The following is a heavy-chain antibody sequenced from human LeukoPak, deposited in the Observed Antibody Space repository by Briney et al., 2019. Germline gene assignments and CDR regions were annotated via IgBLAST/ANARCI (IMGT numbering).Heavy chain of an antibody. D-gene: IGHD3-10*01. J-gene: IGHJ4*02. CDR3: ATDVARYYSANDFDY. CDR2: ISYDGSNK. CDR1: GFTFSSYG. Sequence: GGSLRLSCAASGFTFSSYGMHWVRQAPGKGLEWVAVISYDGSNKYYAASVKGRFTISRDNSKNTLYLQMNSLRAADTAVYYCATDVARYYSANDFDYWGQGTLVTVSS. V-gene: IGHV3-30*03.